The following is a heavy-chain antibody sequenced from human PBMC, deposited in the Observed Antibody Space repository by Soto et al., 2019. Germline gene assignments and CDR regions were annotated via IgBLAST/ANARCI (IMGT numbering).Heavy chain of an antibody. J-gene: IGHJ4*02. CDR2: INGSGGST. D-gene: IGHD1-26*01. Sequence: PGGSLRLSCAASGFTFSSYAMSWVRQAPGKGLEWVSAINGSGGSTYYADSVKGRFTISRDNSKNALYLQMSSLRAEDTALYYCARDRRGNYYGVFDYWGQGALVTVSS. CDR3: ARDRRGNYYGVFDY. CDR1: GFTFSSYA. V-gene: IGHV3-23*01.